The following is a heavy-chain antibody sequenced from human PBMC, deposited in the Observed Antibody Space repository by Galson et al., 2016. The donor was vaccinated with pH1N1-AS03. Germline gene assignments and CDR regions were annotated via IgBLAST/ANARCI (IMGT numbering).Heavy chain of an antibody. V-gene: IGHV5-51*01. CDR2: IYPGDSDT. J-gene: IGHJ4*02. D-gene: IGHD6-13*01. Sequence: QSGAEVKKPGESLKISCKGSGYSFARYWIGWVRQMPGKGLEWMGVIYPGDSDTRYSPSFQGLVTISVDKTFNTAYLQWGSLEASDTAMYDCARDAGTDYFDHWGQGTLSPSPQ. CDR3: ARDAGTDYFDH. CDR1: GYSFARYW.